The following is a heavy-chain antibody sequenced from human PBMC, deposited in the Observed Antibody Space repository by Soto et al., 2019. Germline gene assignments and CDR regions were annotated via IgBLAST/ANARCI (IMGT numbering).Heavy chain of an antibody. V-gene: IGHV3-23*01. CDR3: AKDMSGYDLPNYYYYGMDV. CDR2: ISGSGGST. D-gene: IGHD5-12*01. J-gene: IGHJ6*02. CDR1: GFTFSSYA. Sequence: GGSLRLSCAASGFTFSSYAMSWVRQAPGKGLEWVSAISGSGGSTYYADSVKGRFTISRDNSKNTLYLQMNSLRAEDTAVYYCAKDMSGYDLPNYYYYGMDVWGQGTTVTVSS.